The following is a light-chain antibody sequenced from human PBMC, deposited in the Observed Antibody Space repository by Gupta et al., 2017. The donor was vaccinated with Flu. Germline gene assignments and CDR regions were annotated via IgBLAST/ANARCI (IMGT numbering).Light chain of an antibody. J-gene: IGKJ5*01. CDR1: QFISTN. V-gene: IGKV3-15*01. Sequence: EIVMTQSPATLSVSPGETATLSCRASQFISTNLAWYQQRPGQAPRLLFYDSSTRATGIPARFSGSGSGTEFALTISSLQSEDFAVYYCQQYNNWPPITFGQGTLMEIK. CDR2: DSS. CDR3: QQYNNWPPIT.